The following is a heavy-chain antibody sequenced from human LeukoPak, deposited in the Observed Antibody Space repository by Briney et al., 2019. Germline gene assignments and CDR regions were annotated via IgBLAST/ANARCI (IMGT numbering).Heavy chain of an antibody. CDR3: AGRSVVVTAIRCYFDY. CDR2: IIPIFGTA. CDR1: GGTFSSYA. D-gene: IGHD2-21*02. V-gene: IGHV1-69*05. Sequence: SVKVSCKASGGTFSSYAISWVRQAPGQGLEWMGGIIPIFGTANYAQKFQGRVTITTDESTSTAYMELSSLRSEDTAVYYCAGRSVVVTAIRCYFDYWGQGTLVTVSS. J-gene: IGHJ4*02.